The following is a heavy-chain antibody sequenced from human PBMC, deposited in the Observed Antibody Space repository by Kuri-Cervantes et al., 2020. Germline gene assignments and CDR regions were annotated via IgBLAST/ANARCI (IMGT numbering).Heavy chain of an antibody. CDR2: ISAYNGDT. D-gene: IGHD6-6*01. CDR3: ARGSSSAPYFDY. Sequence: ASVKVSCRASGYTFTSYGISWVRQAPGQGLEWMGWISAYNGDTNYAQKFQGRVTITRDTSASTAYMGLSSLRSEDTAVYYCARGSSSAPYFDYWGQGTLVTVSS. J-gene: IGHJ4*02. CDR1: GYTFTSYG. V-gene: IGHV1-18*01.